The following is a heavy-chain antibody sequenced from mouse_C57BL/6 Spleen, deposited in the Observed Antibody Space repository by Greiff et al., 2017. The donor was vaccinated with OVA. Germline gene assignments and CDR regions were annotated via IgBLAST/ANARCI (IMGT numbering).Heavy chain of an antibody. D-gene: IGHD3-2*02. CDR1: GYTFTSYW. J-gene: IGHJ4*01. CDR3: ARLTAQAHYYAMDD. V-gene: IGHV1-55*01. Sequence: QVQLQQPGAELVKPGASVKLSCKASGYTFTSYWITWVKQRPGQGLEWIGEIYPGSGSTNYNEKFKSKATLTVETSSSTAYMQLSSLTSEDSAVYYGARLTAQAHYYAMDDWGQGTSVTGSS. CDR2: IYPGSGST.